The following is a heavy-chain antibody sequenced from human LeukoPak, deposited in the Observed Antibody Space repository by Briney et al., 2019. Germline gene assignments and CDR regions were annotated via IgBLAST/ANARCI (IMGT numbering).Heavy chain of an antibody. V-gene: IGHV1-2*02. J-gene: IGHJ5*02. CDR1: GYTFTGYF. D-gene: IGHD3-3*01. CDR3: ARERADLEWFYNWFDP. CDR2: INPNSGGT. Sequence: ASVKVSCKASGYTFTGYFMHWVRQAPGQGLEWMGWINPNSGGTNYAQKFQGRVTMTRDTSISTAYMELSSLRSEDTAVYYCARERADLEWFYNWFDPWGQGTLVTVSS.